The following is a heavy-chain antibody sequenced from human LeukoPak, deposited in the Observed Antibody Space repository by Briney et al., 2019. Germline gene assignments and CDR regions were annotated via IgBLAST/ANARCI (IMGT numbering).Heavy chain of an antibody. J-gene: IGHJ4*02. CDR3: ARDHYYDSSGYYYVTPSVFDY. CDR2: IIPIFGTA. D-gene: IGHD3-22*01. CDR1: GGTFSSYA. Sequence: SVKVSCKASGGTFSSYAISWVRQAPGQGLEWMGRIIPIFGTANYAQKFQGRVTITTDEATSTAYMELSSLRSEDTAVYYCARDHYYDSSGYYYVTPSVFDYWGQGTLVTVSS. V-gene: IGHV1-69*05.